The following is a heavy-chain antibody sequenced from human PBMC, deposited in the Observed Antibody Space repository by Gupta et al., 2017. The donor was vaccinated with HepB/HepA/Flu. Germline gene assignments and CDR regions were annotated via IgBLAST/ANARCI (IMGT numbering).Heavy chain of an antibody. CDR1: GFTFNDYG. J-gene: IGHJ4*02. V-gene: IGHV3-20*04. D-gene: IGHD3-10*01. Sequence: EVQLVDSGGGVVRPGGSLRLSCAASGFTFNDYGRSWVRQAPGKGLEWVSGITWDGVSTYYADSVKGRFTISRDNAKNSLHLQMNSLRAEDTALYYCARRDGSGTFFDYWGQGTLVSVSS. CDR3: ARRDGSGTFFDY. CDR2: ITWDGVST.